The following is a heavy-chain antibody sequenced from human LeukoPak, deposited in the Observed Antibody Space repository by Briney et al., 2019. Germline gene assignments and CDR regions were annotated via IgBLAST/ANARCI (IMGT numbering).Heavy chain of an antibody. CDR2: IYSGGST. Sequence: ETLSLTCTVSGGSISSYYWSWVRQAPGKGLEWVSVIYSGGSTYYADSVKGRFTISRDNSKNTLYLQMNSLRAEDTAVYYCASLTYYDCWGQGTMVTVSS. V-gene: IGHV3-66*01. D-gene: IGHD3-22*01. CDR1: GGSISSYY. J-gene: IGHJ3*01. CDR3: ASLTYYDC.